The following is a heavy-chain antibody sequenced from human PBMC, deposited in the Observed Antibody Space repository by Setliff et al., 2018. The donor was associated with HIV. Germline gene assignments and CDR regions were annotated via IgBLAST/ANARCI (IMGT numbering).Heavy chain of an antibody. V-gene: IGHV4-61*02. J-gene: IGHJ4*02. CDR1: GGSISSGSYY. CDR3: ATESPRNYYYNFWSSYPSYFDY. Sequence: TLSLTCTVSGGSISSGSYYWSWIRQPAGKGLEWIGRIYTSGSTNYNPSLKSRVTISVDTSKNQFSLKLSSVTAADTAVYYCATESPRNYYYNFWSSYPSYFDYWGQGTLVTVS. CDR2: IYTSGST. D-gene: IGHD3-3*01.